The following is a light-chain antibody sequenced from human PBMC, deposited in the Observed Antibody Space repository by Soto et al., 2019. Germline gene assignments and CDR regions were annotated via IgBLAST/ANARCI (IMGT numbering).Light chain of an antibody. CDR3: SSYAGSNNLV. V-gene: IGLV2-8*01. CDR1: SSDVGGYNY. J-gene: IGLJ2*01. Sequence: QAVVTQPPSASGSPGQSVTISCTGTSSDVGGYNYVSWYQQHPGKAPKLMIYEVSKRPSGVPDRFSGSKSGNTASLTVSGLQAEDEADYCCSSYAGSNNLVFGGGTKLTVL. CDR2: EVS.